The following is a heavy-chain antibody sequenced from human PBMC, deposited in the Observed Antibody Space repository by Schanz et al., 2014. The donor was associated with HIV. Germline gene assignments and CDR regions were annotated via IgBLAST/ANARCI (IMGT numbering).Heavy chain of an antibody. V-gene: IGHV1-69*01. CDR1: GGTFRSNA. Sequence: QVQLVQSGAEVKKTGSSVKVSCKASGGTFRSNAITWVRQAPGQGLEWIGHFKVMLSKINSAQKFQGRVSMTADPSTNTAYMEMRGLRFEDTAVYYCASGRRSGIGWRMDVWGQGTTVSVSS. CDR2: FKVMLSKI. J-gene: IGHJ6*02. D-gene: IGHD6-19*01. CDR3: ASGRRSGIGWRMDV.